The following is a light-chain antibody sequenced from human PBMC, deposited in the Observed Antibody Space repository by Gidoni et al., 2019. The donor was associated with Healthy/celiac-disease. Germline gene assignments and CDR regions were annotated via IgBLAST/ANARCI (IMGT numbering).Light chain of an antibody. Sequence: SYQLATPPAVAVTTGQTARSTCSADALPKQYAYWYQPKPGQSPVMVISKDSERPSGIPERFSGSSSGTTVTLTISGVHAEDEADYYCQSADSSVTYVVFGGGTKLTVL. CDR2: KDS. J-gene: IGLJ2*01. CDR1: ALPKQY. V-gene: IGLV3-25*03. CDR3: QSADSSVTYVV.